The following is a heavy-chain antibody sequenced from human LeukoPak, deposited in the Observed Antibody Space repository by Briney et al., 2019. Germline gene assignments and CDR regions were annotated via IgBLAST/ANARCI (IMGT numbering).Heavy chain of an antibody. Sequence: GEALKIPCKGSGYSFTRYWIGSVRQMPGKGLEWMGIIYPGDSDTRYSRSFQGQVTLSADKSISTAYLQWSSLKASDTAMYYCARLRRYDSSGSVDAFDIWGQGTMVTVSS. V-gene: IGHV5-51*01. J-gene: IGHJ3*02. D-gene: IGHD3-22*01. CDR1: GYSFTRYW. CDR3: ARLRRYDSSGSVDAFDI. CDR2: IYPGDSDT.